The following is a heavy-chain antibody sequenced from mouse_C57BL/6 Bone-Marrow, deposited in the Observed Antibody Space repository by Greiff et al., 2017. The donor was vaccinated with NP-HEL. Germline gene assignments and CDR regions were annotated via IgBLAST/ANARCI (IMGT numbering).Heavy chain of an antibody. Sequence: VQLKQSGPELVKPGASVKISCKASGYSFTDYNMNWVKQSNGKSLEWIGVIKPNYGTTSYNQKFKGKATLTVDQTSSTAYMQLNSLTSEDSAVYYCARQSYYDYDADGSWYFDVWGTGTTVTVSS. D-gene: IGHD2-4*01. CDR3: ARQSYYDYDADGSWYFDV. CDR2: IKPNYGTT. V-gene: IGHV1-39*01. CDR1: GYSFTDYN. J-gene: IGHJ1*03.